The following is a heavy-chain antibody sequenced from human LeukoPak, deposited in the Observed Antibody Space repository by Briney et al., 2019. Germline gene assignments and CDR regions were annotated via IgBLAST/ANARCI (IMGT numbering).Heavy chain of an antibody. D-gene: IGHD3-3*01. CDR1: GFTFSSYG. Sequence: PGGSLRLSCAASGFTFSSYGMHWVRQAPGKGLEWVAFIRYDGSNKYYADSVKGRFTISRDNSKNTLYLQINSLRAEDTAVYYCAKVLRFLEWLGNSGDVWGKGTTVTVSS. CDR3: AKVLRFLEWLGNSGDV. J-gene: IGHJ6*04. CDR2: IRYDGSNK. V-gene: IGHV3-30*02.